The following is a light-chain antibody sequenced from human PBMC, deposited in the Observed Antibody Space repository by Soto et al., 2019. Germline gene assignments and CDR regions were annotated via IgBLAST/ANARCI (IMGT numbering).Light chain of an antibody. Sequence: QSVLTQPASVXXXXXXXXXXSCTGTSSDVGGYNYVSWYQQHPGKAPKLMIYDVSNRPSGVSNRFSGSRSGNTASLTISGLQAEDEADYYCSSYTSSSLYVFGTGTKLTVL. CDR1: SSDVGGYNY. CDR3: SSYTSSSLYV. J-gene: IGLJ1*01. V-gene: IGLV2-14*01. CDR2: DVS.